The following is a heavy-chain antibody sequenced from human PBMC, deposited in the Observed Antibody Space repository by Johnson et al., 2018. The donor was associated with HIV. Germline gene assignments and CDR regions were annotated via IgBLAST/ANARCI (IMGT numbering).Heavy chain of an antibody. V-gene: IGHV3-15*01. Sequence: VPLVESGGGLVKPGGSLRLSCAASGFTFSNAWMSWVRQAPGKGLEWVGRIKSKTDGGTTDYAAPVKGRFTISRDDSKNTLYLQMNSLRAEDTAVYYCAKDRAWRVGLASAFDIWGQGTMVTVSS. CDR2: IKSKTDGGTT. CDR1: GFTFSNAW. CDR3: AKDRAWRVGLASAFDI. D-gene: IGHD2-21*01. J-gene: IGHJ3*02.